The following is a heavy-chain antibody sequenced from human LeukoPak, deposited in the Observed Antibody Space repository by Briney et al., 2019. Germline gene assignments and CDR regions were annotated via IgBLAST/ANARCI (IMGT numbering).Heavy chain of an antibody. D-gene: IGHD6-13*01. CDR3: AKDLARIAAAGTNFDY. Sequence: GGSLRLSCAASGFTVSSNYMSWVRQAPGKGLEWVSGISGSGGSTYYADSVKGRFTISRDNSKNTLYLQMNSLRAEDTAVYYCAKDLARIAAAGTNFDYWGQGTLVTVSS. CDR2: ISGSGGST. CDR1: GFTVSSNY. V-gene: IGHV3-23*01. J-gene: IGHJ4*02.